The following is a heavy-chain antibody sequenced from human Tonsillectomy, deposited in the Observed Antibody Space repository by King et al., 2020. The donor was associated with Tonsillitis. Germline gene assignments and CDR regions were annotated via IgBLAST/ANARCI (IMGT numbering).Heavy chain of an antibody. J-gene: IGHJ1*01. CDR3: ARGHSSVWYAQYFQH. CDR2: IYPGDSDT. V-gene: IGHV5-51*01. Sequence: VQLVESGAEVKKPGESLKISCKGSGYSFTSYWIGWVRQMPGKGLEWMGIIYPGDSDTRYSPSFQCQVTFSADKSISTAYLQWSSLKASDVSMYYCARGHSSVWYAQYFQHWGQGTLVTVSS. D-gene: IGHD6-19*01. CDR1: GYSFTSYW.